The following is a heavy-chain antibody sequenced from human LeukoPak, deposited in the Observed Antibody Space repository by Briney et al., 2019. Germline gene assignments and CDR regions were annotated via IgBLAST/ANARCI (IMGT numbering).Heavy chain of an antibody. CDR2: INHSGGA. V-gene: IGHV4-34*01. CDR3: ARGPPYYYDSSGYRSIYYFDY. Sequence: KPSETLSPTFAVYGVSFSAYYWSWVRHPPGKGLEWIGEINHSGGANYNPSLKSRVTIPVDTSKNQFSLKLSSVTAADTAVYYYARGPPYYYDSSGYRSIYYFDYWGQGTLVTVSS. J-gene: IGHJ4*02. CDR1: GVSFSAYY. D-gene: IGHD3-22*01.